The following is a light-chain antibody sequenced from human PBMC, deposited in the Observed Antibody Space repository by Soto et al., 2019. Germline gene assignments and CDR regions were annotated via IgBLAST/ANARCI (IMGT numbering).Light chain of an antibody. Sequence: IQMTQSPSSLSASVGDRVTITCRASQGISDALAWYQQRPGRAPKLLIFDASNLKSGVPSRFSGSGSGTDFTLTISSLQPEDFTTYYCQQFNNYPPTFGGGTKVDIK. CDR3: QQFNNYPPT. CDR2: DAS. J-gene: IGKJ4*01. CDR1: QGISDA. V-gene: IGKV1D-13*01.